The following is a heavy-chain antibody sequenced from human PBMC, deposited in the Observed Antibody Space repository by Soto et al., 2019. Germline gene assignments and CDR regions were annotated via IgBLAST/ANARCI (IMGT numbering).Heavy chain of an antibody. V-gene: IGHV4-39*01. CDR1: GGSISSSSYY. D-gene: IGHD3-10*01. CDR3: ARRGVFIRQIPSYYYMDA. J-gene: IGHJ6*03. Sequence: SETLSLTCTVSGGSISSSSYYWGWIRQPPGKGLEWIGSIYYSGSTYYNPSLKSRVTISVDTSKNQFSLKLSSVTAADTAVYYCARRGVFIRQIPSYYYMDAWGKGTPVTV. CDR2: IYYSGST.